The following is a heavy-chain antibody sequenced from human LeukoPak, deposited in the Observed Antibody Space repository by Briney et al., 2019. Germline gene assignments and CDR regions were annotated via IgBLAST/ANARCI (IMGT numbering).Heavy chain of an antibody. Sequence: PGGSLRLSCAASGFTFSSYAFHWVRQAPGKGLEWVSGISWNSGSIGYADSVKGRFTISRDNAKNSLYLQMNSLRAEDTALYYCAKDRTYSSGWYGATFDLWGRGTLVTVSS. CDR3: AKDRTYSSGWYGATFDL. D-gene: IGHD6-19*01. J-gene: IGHJ2*01. V-gene: IGHV3-9*01. CDR1: GFTFSSYA. CDR2: ISWNSGSI.